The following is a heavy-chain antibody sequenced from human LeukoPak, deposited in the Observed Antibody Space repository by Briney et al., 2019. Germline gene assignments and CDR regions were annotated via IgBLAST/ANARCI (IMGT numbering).Heavy chain of an antibody. D-gene: IGHD1-14*01. Sequence: PGGSLRLSCVASGFTFSNYAMSWVRQAPGKGLELVSGIYGSDDKTVYGDAVRGRFTISRDNSKNTLYLQMNSLRADDTAVYYCAKTQVYYDAWGQGALVTVSS. CDR2: IYGSDDKT. V-gene: IGHV3-23*01. CDR3: AKTQVYYDA. J-gene: IGHJ5*02. CDR1: GFTFSNYA.